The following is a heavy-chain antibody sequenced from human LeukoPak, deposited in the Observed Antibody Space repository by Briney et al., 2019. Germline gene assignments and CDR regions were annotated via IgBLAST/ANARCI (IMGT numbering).Heavy chain of an antibody. J-gene: IGHJ4*02. CDR2: IDHQGST. D-gene: IGHD5-24*01. V-gene: IGHV4-34*01. CDR3: AWTRDGYLRY. Sequence: SETLSLTCAVYGGASSGYYGTWMRQAPGKGLEWIGEIDHQGSTNYNPSLKSRVTISVDTSKSQFSLRLSSVTAADTAVYYCAWTRDGYLRYWGQGTLVPVSS. CDR1: GGASSGYY.